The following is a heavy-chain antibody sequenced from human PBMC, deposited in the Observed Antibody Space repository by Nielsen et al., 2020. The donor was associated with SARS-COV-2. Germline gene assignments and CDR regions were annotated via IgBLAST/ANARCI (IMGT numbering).Heavy chain of an antibody. D-gene: IGHD2-15*01. CDR2: IGTAGDT. J-gene: IGHJ4*02. CDR3: ARECSGGSCYFAY. Sequence: GGSLRLSCAASGFTFSSYDMHWVRQATGKGLEWVSAIGTAGDTYYPGSVKGRFTISRENAKNSLYLQMNSLRDEDTAVYYCARECSGGSCYFAYWGQGTLVTVSS. CDR1: GFTFSSYD. V-gene: IGHV3-13*04.